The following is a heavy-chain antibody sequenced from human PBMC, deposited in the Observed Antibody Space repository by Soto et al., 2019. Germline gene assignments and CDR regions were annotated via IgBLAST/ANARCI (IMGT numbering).Heavy chain of an antibody. CDR3: AGVAGSSGCMDV. Sequence: EVQLVESGGGLVKPGGSLRLSCAASGFTFSSYSMNWVRQAPGKGLEWVSSISSSSSYIYYADSVKGRFTISRDTAKNSLYLQMNSLRAEDTAVYYCAGVAGSSGCMDVWGQGTTVTVAS. J-gene: IGHJ6*02. CDR1: GFTFSSYS. D-gene: IGHD6-19*01. CDR2: ISSSSSYI. V-gene: IGHV3-21*01.